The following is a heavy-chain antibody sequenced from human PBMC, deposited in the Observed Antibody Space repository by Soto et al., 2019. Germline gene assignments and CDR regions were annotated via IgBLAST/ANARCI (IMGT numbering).Heavy chain of an antibody. CDR2: ISPICGTA. J-gene: IGHJ6*02. D-gene: IGHD2-15*01. CDR1: GGTFRSYA. CDR3: AGTIDYGMDG. V-gene: IGHV1-69*13. Sequence: ASVRVSCKASGGTFRSYAISWLRKAQGKGLEWMDSISPICGTAYYAQKFQGRVTITEDESTSTAYMKLSSLRSEDPAGYYWAGTIDYGMDGWGQGTRVTVSS.